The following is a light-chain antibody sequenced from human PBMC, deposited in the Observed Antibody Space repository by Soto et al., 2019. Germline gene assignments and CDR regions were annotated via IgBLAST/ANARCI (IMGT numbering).Light chain of an antibody. CDR3: QQRKYWPPIT. CDR1: HSVDIY. Sequence: EIVLTQSPATLSLSPGERATLSCRASHSVDIYLAWYQQKPGQAPRLLIYDASNRATGIPPRFSGSGSGIAFTLTISTLALDDFAVYSFQQRKYWPPITFGQGTRLDIK. CDR2: DAS. J-gene: IGKJ5*01. V-gene: IGKV3-11*01.